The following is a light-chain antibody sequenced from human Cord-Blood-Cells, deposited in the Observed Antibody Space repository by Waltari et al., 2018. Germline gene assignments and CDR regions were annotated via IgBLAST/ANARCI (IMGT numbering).Light chain of an antibody. J-gene: IGLJ3*02. CDR2: EVS. Sequence: QSALTQPPSASGSPGQSVTISCTGTSSDVGGYNSASWYQQHPGQTPKLMIYEVSKRPSGGPDRYSGSKSGKTASRTVAGLQAEDEADYYCSSYAGSNKGVFGGGTKLTVL. CDR1: SSDVGGYNS. V-gene: IGLV2-8*01. CDR3: SSYAGSNKGV.